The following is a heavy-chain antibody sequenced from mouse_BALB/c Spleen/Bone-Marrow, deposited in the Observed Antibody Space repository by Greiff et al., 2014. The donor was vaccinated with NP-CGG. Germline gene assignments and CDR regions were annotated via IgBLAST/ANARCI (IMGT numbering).Heavy chain of an antibody. J-gene: IGHJ3*01. CDR3: APYYYGRWFAN. CDR2: IDPANGNI. Sequence: VQLQQPGAELVKPGASVKLSCTASGFNIKDTYMHWVKQRLEQGLEWIGRIDPANGNIKYDPKFQGKATITADTSSNTAYLQLSSLTSEDTAVYYCAPYYYGRWFANWGQGTLVTVSA. CDR1: GFNIKDTY. V-gene: IGHV14-3*02. D-gene: IGHD1-1*01.